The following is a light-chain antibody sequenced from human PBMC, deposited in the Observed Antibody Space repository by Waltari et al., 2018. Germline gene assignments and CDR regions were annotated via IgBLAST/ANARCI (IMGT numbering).Light chain of an antibody. CDR3: AAWDDSLKVV. CDR2: NNN. Sequence: QSVLTQPPSASGTPGQRITISCSGSRSNIGNNVVHWYQQVPGSAPRLLIYNNNQRPSGVPDRFSGSKSGTSASLAISGLQSEDEADFYCAAWDDSLKVVFCGGTKLTVL. V-gene: IGLV1-44*01. J-gene: IGLJ2*01. CDR1: RSNIGNNV.